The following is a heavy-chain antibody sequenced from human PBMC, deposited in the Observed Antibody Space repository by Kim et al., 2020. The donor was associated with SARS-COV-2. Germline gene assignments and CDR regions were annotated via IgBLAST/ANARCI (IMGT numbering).Heavy chain of an antibody. Sequence: ASVKVSCKASGYTFTSYYMHWVRQAPGQGLEWMGIINPSGGSTSYAQKFQGRVTMTRDTSTSTVYMELSSLRSEDTAVYYCARVTSSGYYPPAFDIWGQGTMVTVSS. CDR3: ARVTSSGYYPPAFDI. CDR1: GYTFTSYY. D-gene: IGHD3-22*01. CDR2: INPSGGST. V-gene: IGHV1-46*01. J-gene: IGHJ3*02.